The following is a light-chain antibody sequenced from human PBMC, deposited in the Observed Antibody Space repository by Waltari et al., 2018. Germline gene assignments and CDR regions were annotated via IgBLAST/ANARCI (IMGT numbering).Light chain of an antibody. Sequence: EIVMTQSPATLSVSPGERATLSCRASQSVSSNLAWFQKKPGQAPRLLIYGTSTRATGSSSRFRGSGSGKEFTLTISSLQSVDFAVYFCLQYDNCPRVFGQGTKLEIK. CDR1: QSVSSN. CDR2: GTS. CDR3: LQYDNCPRV. V-gene: IGKV3-15*01. J-gene: IGKJ2*01.